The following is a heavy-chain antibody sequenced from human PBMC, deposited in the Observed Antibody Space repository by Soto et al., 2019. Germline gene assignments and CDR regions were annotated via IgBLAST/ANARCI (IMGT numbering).Heavy chain of an antibody. D-gene: IGHD1-1*01. CDR2: IIPIFGTA. CDR3: ARVSYPYYWNAPSDAFDI. CDR1: GGTFSSYA. J-gene: IGHJ3*02. Sequence: SVKVSCKASGGTFSSYAISWVRQAPGQGLEWMGGIIPIFGTANYAQKFQGRVTITADESTSTAYMERSSLRSEDTAVYYCARVSYPYYWNAPSDAFDIWGQGTMVTVSS. V-gene: IGHV1-69*13.